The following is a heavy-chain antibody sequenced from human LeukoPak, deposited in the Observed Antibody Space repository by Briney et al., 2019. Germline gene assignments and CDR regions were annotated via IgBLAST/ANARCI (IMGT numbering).Heavy chain of an antibody. CDR2: IKSKTDGGTT. J-gene: IGHJ4*02. V-gene: IGHV3-15*01. Sequence: GGSLRLSCVASKFTFSSYWMSWVRQAPGKGLEWVGRIKSKTDGGTTDDAAPVKGRFTISRDDSKNTLYLQMSSLKTEDTAVYYCTTVKGAAGTFGYYFDYWGQGTLVTVSS. D-gene: IGHD3-16*01. CDR3: TTVKGAAGTFGYYFDY. CDR1: KFTFSSYW.